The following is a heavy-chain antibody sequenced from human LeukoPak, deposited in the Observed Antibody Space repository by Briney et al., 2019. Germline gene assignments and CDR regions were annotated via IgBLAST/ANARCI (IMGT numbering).Heavy chain of an antibody. D-gene: IGHD3-16*01. CDR2: IYHSGST. J-gene: IGHJ4*02. CDR3: AREKFNYDLLHYFDY. Sequence: PSETLSLTCAVSGYSISSGYYWGWIRQPPGKGLEWIGSIYHSGSTYNPSLKSRVTISVDTSKNQFSLKLSSVTAADTAVYYCAREKFNYDLLHYFDYWGQGTLVTVSS. CDR1: GYSISSGYY. V-gene: IGHV4-38-2*02.